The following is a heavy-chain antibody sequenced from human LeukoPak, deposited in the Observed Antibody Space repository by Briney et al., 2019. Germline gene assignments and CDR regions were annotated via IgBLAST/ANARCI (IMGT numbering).Heavy chain of an antibody. CDR3: TRAPHPRCSSSGCYLDY. Sequence: GRSLRLSCSTSGFTFGVCDVIWVRQATGKGLEWVGFIRDKAYGGATKYAASVNGRFSISRDDSQSIANLQMNDLKTEDTAVYYCTRAPHPRCSSSGCYLDYWGQGTLVTVSS. CDR2: IRDKAYGGAT. D-gene: IGHD2-2*01. J-gene: IGHJ4*02. CDR1: GFTFGVCD. V-gene: IGHV3-49*04.